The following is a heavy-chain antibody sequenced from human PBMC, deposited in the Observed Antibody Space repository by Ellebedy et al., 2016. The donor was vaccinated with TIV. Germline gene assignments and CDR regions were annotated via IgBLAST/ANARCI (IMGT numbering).Heavy chain of an antibody. CDR3: ARDSGSYPFDY. J-gene: IGHJ4*02. D-gene: IGHD3-16*02. CDR1: GFAFGHYW. CDR2: LSSDHKVA. Sequence: GESLKTSXAASGFAFGHYWMHWVRQAPGKGLVWVSRLSSDHKVAGYADSVKGRFTISRDNARNTLYLQMDSLRAEDTAVYYCARDSGSYPFDYWGLGVLVTVSS. V-gene: IGHV3-74*01.